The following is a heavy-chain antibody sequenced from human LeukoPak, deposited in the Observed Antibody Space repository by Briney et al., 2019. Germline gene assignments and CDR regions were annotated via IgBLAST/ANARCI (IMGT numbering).Heavy chain of an antibody. V-gene: IGHV4-4*07. J-gene: IGHJ6*03. D-gene: IGHD3-3*01. Sequence: SETLSLTCTVSGGSIRNFYWSWIRQPAGKGLEWIGRISTTGSTNYNPSLKSRVTISVDTSKNQFSLKLSSVTAADTAVYYCARAPRVVLRGYYYYMDVWGKGTRSPSP. CDR3: ARAPRVVLRGYYYYMDV. CDR1: GGSIRNFY. CDR2: ISTTGST.